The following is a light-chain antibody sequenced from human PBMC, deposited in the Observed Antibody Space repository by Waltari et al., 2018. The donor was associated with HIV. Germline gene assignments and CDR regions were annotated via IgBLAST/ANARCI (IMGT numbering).Light chain of an antibody. CDR1: AVPKQL. CDR3: QSTDSSGIVI. J-gene: IGLJ2*01. Sequence: SYELTQSPSMSVSAGETARIPCSADAVPKQLAYWHRQKPGQAPVLKIKKDTERPSGIPERFSGSSSGTTVTLTISGVQAEDEADYYCQSTDSSGIVIFGGVSMLTVL. CDR2: KDT. V-gene: IGLV3-25*03.